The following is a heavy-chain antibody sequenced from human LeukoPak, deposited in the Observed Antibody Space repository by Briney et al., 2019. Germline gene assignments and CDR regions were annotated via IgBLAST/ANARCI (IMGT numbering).Heavy chain of an antibody. D-gene: IGHD3-22*01. Sequence: PGGSLRLSCAASGFTFSSYGMHWVRQAPGKGLEWVAFIRYDGSNKYYADSVKGRFTISRDNSKNTLYLQMNSLRAEDTAVYYCAKPIGERYYYDSSGQGAFDIWGQGTMVTVSS. CDR2: IRYDGSNK. V-gene: IGHV3-30*02. CDR3: AKPIGERYYYDSSGQGAFDI. J-gene: IGHJ3*02. CDR1: GFTFSSYG.